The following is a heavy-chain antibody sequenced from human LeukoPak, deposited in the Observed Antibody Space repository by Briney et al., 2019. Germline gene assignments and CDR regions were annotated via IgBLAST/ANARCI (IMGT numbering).Heavy chain of an antibody. CDR2: ISWNSGSI. V-gene: IGHV3-9*01. CDR1: GFTFSSYW. D-gene: IGHD5-24*01. Sequence: GGSLRLSCAASGFTFSSYWMHWVRQAPGKGLEWVSGISWNSGSIGYADSVKGRFTISRDNAKNSLYLQMNSLRAEDTALYYCAKGGMATIINWFDPWGQGTLVTVSS. J-gene: IGHJ5*02. CDR3: AKGGMATIINWFDP.